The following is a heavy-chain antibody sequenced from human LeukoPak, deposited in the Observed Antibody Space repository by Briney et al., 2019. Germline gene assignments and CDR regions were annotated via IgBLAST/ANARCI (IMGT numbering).Heavy chain of an antibody. CDR3: ARAEGSGCYDY. J-gene: IGHJ4*02. V-gene: IGHV1-2*02. CDR2: INPKSGDT. Sequence: ASVKVSCKASGYTFTGYYMHWVRQAPGQGLEWMGWINPKSGDTKNAQKFQGRVTMTRDTSISTSYMELSRLRSDDTAVYYCARAEGSGCYDYWGQGTMVTAPS. CDR1: GYTFTGYY. D-gene: IGHD6-19*01.